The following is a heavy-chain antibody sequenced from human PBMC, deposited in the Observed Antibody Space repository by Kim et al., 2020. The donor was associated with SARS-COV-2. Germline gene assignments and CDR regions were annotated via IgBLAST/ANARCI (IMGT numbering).Heavy chain of an antibody. CDR1: GDSVSSNSAA. J-gene: IGHJ6*02. Sequence: SQTLSLACAISGDSVSSNSAAWNWIRQSPSRGLEWLGRTYYRSKWYNDYAVSVKSRITINPDTSKNQFSLQLNSVTPEDTAVYYCARVRWFVAARVYYYYGMDVWGQGTTVTVSS. CDR2: TYYRSKWYN. CDR3: ARVRWFVAARVYYYYGMDV. D-gene: IGHD6-6*01. V-gene: IGHV6-1*01.